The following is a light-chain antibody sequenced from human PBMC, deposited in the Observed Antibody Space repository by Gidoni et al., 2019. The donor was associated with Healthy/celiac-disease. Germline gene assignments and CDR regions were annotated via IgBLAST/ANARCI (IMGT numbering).Light chain of an antibody. CDR3: QQSYSTLWT. Sequence: DIQMNQSPSSLSASVGDRVTITCRASPSISSYLNWYQQKPGKAPKLLIYAASSLQRGVPSRFSGSGSGTDFTLTISSLQPEDFATYYCQQSYSTLWTFGQGTKVEIK. CDR1: PSISSY. J-gene: IGKJ1*01. V-gene: IGKV1-39*01. CDR2: AAS.